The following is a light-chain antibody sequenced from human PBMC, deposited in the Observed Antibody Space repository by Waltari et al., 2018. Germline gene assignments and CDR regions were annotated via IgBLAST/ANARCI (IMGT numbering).Light chain of an antibody. CDR1: SSDIGGYTR. V-gene: IGLV2-18*02. CDR3: SSYTTRGTFYI. Sequence: QAALTQSPSVSGSPGQSVTISCSGTSSDIGGYTRVSWYQQLPGKAPRLMIYEVTNRPPGVSDRFSGSKSGNTASLFISGLQAEDEADYYCSSYTTRGTFYIFGAGTRLTVL. CDR2: EVT. J-gene: IGLJ1*01.